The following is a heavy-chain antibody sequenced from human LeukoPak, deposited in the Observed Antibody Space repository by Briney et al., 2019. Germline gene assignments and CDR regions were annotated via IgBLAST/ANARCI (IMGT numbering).Heavy chain of an antibody. Sequence: PSETLSLTCTVSGGSISSGTYYWRWIRQPAGKGLEWIGRISTSGSTDYNPSLKSRVTISVDMSKNQSSLKLSSVTAADTAVYYCAMGGGLGIVDYWGQGTLVTVSS. CDR3: AMGGGLGIVDY. D-gene: IGHD7-27*01. CDR2: ISTSGST. CDR1: GGSISSGTYY. J-gene: IGHJ4*02. V-gene: IGHV4-61*02.